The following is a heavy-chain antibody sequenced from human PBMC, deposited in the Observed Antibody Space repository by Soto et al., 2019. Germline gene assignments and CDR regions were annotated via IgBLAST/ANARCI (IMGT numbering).Heavy chain of an antibody. CDR3: ARDYDSSGDAFDI. D-gene: IGHD3-22*01. CDR2: ISYDGSNK. Sequence: QVQLVESGGGVVQPGRSLRLSCAASGFTFSSYAMHWVRQAPGKGLEWVAVISYDGSNKYYADSVKGRFTISRDNSKNTLYLQMNSLRAEDTAVYYCARDYDSSGDAFDIWGQGTMVTVSS. J-gene: IGHJ3*02. CDR1: GFTFSSYA. V-gene: IGHV3-30-3*01.